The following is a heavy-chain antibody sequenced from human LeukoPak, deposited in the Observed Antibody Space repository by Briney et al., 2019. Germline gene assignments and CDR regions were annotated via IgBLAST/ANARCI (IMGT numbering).Heavy chain of an antibody. CDR3: ARDLYSSSWLDAFDI. Sequence: PGGSLRLSCAASGFTFSSYWMSWVRQAPGKGLEWVANIKQDGGEKYYVDSVKGRFTISRDNAKNSLYLQMNSLRAEDTAVYYCARDLYSSSWLDAFDIWGQGTMVTVSS. D-gene: IGHD6-13*01. CDR2: IKQDGGEK. V-gene: IGHV3-7*01. CDR1: GFTFSSYW. J-gene: IGHJ3*02.